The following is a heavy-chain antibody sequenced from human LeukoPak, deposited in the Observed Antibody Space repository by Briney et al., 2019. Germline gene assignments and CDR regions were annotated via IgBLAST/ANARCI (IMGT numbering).Heavy chain of an antibody. CDR3: ARQGSIAVAKTWFDP. J-gene: IGHJ5*02. Sequence: GESLKISCKGSGYSFTSYWIGWVRQMPGKSLEWMGIIYPGDSDTRYSPSFQGQVTISADKSISTAYLQWSSLKASDTAMYYCARQGSIAVAKTWFDPWGQGTLVTVSS. D-gene: IGHD6-19*01. V-gene: IGHV5-51*01. CDR2: IYPGDSDT. CDR1: GYSFTSYW.